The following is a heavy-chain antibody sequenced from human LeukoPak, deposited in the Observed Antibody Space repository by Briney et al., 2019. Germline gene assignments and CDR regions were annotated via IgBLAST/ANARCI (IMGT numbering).Heavy chain of an antibody. CDR3: ARGSGYPYYFDY. J-gene: IGHJ4*02. Sequence: SETLPLTCTVSGGSISSYYWSCIRQPPGKGLEWIGYIYYSGNTNYNPSLKSRVTISLDTSKIQLSLKLSSVTAADTAVYYCARGSGYPYYFDYWGQGALVTVSS. CDR2: IYYSGNT. D-gene: IGHD5-18*01. CDR1: GGSISSYY. V-gene: IGHV4-59*01.